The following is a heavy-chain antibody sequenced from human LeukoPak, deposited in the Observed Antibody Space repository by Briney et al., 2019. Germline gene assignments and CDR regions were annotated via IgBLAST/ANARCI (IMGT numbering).Heavy chain of an antibody. CDR2: ISTYNGHT. V-gene: IGHV1-18*04. J-gene: IGHJ4*02. CDR1: GYAFDSYG. CDR3: ARDILTGNALGH. Sequence: ASVKVSCKASGYAFDSYGLTWVRQAPGQGPEWMGWISTYNGHTIYAQKFQGRVSMTTDTSTKTAYMEVRSLRSDDTAVYFCARDILTGNALGHWGQGTQVTVSS. D-gene: IGHD3-9*01.